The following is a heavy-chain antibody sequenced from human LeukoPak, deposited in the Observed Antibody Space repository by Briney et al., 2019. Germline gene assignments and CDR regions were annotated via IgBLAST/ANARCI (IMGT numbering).Heavy chain of an antibody. V-gene: IGHV4-61*01. CDR3: VRGVDL. Sequence: SETLSLTFSVSGGSITSSSYYWSWIRQPPGKGLEWIGYIYYSGSTNYNPSLKSRVTISVDTSKNQFSLKLSSVTAADTAVYFCVRGVDLWGQGTLVTVSS. CDR1: GGSITSSSYY. CDR2: IYYSGST. J-gene: IGHJ5*02.